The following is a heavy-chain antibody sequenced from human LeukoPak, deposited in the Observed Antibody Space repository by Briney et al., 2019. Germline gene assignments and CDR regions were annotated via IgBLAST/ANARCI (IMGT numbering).Heavy chain of an antibody. Sequence: VASVKVSCKASGGTYNNYAITWVRLAPGQGLEWVGGILPVFGTSNYAQRFQGRVTITADESTGTTYTELSSLRSEDTAVYYCARDHRGFYYGSGNYYYLDVWGKGTTVTVSS. D-gene: IGHD3-10*01. V-gene: IGHV1-69*13. J-gene: IGHJ6*03. CDR3: ARDHRGFYYGSGNYYYLDV. CDR1: GGTYNNYA. CDR2: ILPVFGTS.